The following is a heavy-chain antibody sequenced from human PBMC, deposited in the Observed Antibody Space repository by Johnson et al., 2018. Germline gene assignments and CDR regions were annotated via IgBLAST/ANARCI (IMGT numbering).Heavy chain of an antibody. Sequence: VQLQESGGGLAQXGGSXRLXCAASGFTFSNYWMHWVRQAPGKGLVWVSRINNAVTSTIYADSVMGRFTSSRDNAKDTLYLQRNSLGAEDTDVYYCARVTGERACDIWGQGTMVTVSP. V-gene: IGHV3-74*01. D-gene: IGHD7-27*01. CDR2: INNAVTST. J-gene: IGHJ3*02. CDR1: GFTFSNYW. CDR3: ARVTGERACDI.